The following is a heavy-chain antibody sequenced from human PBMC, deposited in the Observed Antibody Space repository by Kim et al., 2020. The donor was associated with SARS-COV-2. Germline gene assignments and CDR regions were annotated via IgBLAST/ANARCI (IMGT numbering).Heavy chain of an antibody. CDR3: ARGRYSSGWCDY. D-gene: IGHD6-19*01. V-gene: IGHV4-34*01. Sequence: NYNPSLKSRVTISVDTSKNQFSLKLSSVTAADTAVYYCARGRYSSGWCDYWGQGTLVTVSS. J-gene: IGHJ4*02.